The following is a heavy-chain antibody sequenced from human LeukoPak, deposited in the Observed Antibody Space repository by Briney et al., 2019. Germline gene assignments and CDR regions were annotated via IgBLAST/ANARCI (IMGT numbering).Heavy chain of an antibody. Sequence: GGSLRLSCAASGFTFSSYWMLWVRQAPGKGLVWVSRINSDGSSTSYADSVKGRFTISRDNAKNTLYLQMNSLRAEDTAVYYCARVAVAGELDYWGQGTLVTVSS. V-gene: IGHV3-74*01. CDR1: GFTFSSYW. D-gene: IGHD6-19*01. CDR3: ARVAVAGELDY. CDR2: INSDGSST. J-gene: IGHJ4*02.